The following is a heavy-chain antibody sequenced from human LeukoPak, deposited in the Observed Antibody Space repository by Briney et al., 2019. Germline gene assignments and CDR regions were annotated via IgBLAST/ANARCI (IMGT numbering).Heavy chain of an antibody. Sequence: GGSLRLSCAASGFNLINYGMHWVRQAPGKGLEWVAFIRYDGSNKYYEDSVKGRFTISRDNSKNTLYLQMNSLRAEDTAVYYCARDPLGIAAAGEDYWGQGTLVTVSS. V-gene: IGHV3-30*02. CDR1: GFNLINYG. CDR3: ARDPLGIAAAGEDY. CDR2: IRYDGSNK. J-gene: IGHJ4*02. D-gene: IGHD6-13*01.